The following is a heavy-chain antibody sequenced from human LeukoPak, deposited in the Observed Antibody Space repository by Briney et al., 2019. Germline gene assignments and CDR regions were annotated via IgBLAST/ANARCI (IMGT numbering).Heavy chain of an antibody. V-gene: IGHV1-46*01. Sequence: GGSLRLSCAASGYTFTSYYMHWVRQAPGQGLEWMGIINPSGGSTSYAQKFQGRVTMTRDTSTSTVYMELSSLRSEDTAVYYCARGGSRQQLDLDHWGQGTLVTVSS. J-gene: IGHJ4*02. CDR2: INPSGGST. CDR3: ARGGSRQQLDLDH. D-gene: IGHD6-13*01. CDR1: GYTFTSYY.